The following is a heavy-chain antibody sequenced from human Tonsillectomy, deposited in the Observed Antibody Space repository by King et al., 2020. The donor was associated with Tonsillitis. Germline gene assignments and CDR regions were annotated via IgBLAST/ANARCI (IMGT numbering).Heavy chain of an antibody. CDR3: ARRKVGYSSNHKYYYYYMDV. J-gene: IGHJ6*03. CDR1: GGSISSYY. Sequence: VQLQESGPGLVKPSETLSLTCTVSGGSISSYYWSWIRQPPGKGLEWIGYIYYSGSTNYNPSLKSRVTISVDTSKNQFSLKLSSVTAADTAVYYCARRKVGYSSNHKYYYYYMDVWGKGTTVTVSS. V-gene: IGHV4-59*08. CDR2: IYYSGST. D-gene: IGHD5-18*01.